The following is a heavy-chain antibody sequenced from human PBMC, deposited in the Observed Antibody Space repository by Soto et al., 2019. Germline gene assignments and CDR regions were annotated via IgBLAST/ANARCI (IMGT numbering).Heavy chain of an antibody. CDR2: IDYSGNT. CDR1: GDSITNSHYL. CDR3: ARTLVDYYDFWSGYVD. J-gene: IGHJ4*02. Sequence: SETLSLTCSVSGDSITNSHYLWGWVRQPPGKGLECIANIDYSGNTYYNPSLESRITISVDTSKNQFSLKLSSVTAADTAVYYCARTLVDYYDFWSGYVDWGQGTLVTVSS. D-gene: IGHD3-3*01. V-gene: IGHV4-39*01.